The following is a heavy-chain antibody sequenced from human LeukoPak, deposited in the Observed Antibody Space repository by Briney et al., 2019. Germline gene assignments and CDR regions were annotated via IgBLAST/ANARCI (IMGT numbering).Heavy chain of an antibody. J-gene: IGHJ4*02. CDR3: ARDYSSGWYGAVYY. Sequence: GRSLRLSCAASGFTFSSYAMHWVRQAPGKGLEWVAVISYDGSNKYYADSVKGRFTISRDNSKNTLYLQMNSLRPEDTAVYYCARDYSSGWYGAVYYWDQGTLVTVSS. CDR2: ISYDGSNK. CDR1: GFTFSSYA. D-gene: IGHD6-19*01. V-gene: IGHV3-30*04.